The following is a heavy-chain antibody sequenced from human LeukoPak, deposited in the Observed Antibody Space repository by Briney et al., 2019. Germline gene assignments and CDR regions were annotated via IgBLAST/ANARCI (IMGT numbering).Heavy chain of an antibody. D-gene: IGHD3-22*01. CDR3: ARAGDSSGYYYYYYGMDV. Sequence: PLETLSLTCAVSGGSISSSNWWSWVRQPPGKGLEWIGEIYHSGSTNYNPSLKSRVTISVDKSKNQFSLKLSSVTAADTAVYYCARAGDSSGYYYYYYGMDVWGQGTTVTVSS. CDR1: GGSISSSNW. J-gene: IGHJ6*02. V-gene: IGHV4-4*02. CDR2: IYHSGST.